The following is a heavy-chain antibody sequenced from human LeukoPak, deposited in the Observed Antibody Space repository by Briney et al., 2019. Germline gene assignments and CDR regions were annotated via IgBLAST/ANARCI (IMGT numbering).Heavy chain of an antibody. Sequence: GGSLRLSCAASGFTFSDYYMSWIRQAPGKGLEWVANINQDGSGKYYVDPVRGRFTISRDNAKNSLYLQMNSLRAEDSAMYYCTRIYCSGGTCSYFDYWGQGTLVTVSS. CDR3: TRIYCSGGTCSYFDY. J-gene: IGHJ4*02. D-gene: IGHD2-15*01. V-gene: IGHV3-7*01. CDR1: GFTFSDYY. CDR2: INQDGSGK.